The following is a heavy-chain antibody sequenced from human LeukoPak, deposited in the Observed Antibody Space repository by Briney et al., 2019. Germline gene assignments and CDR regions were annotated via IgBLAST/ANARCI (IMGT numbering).Heavy chain of an antibody. CDR1: GYSFSRHW. J-gene: IGHJ5*02. CDR3: ARRDTSGSLFWFDP. V-gene: IGHV5-51*01. CDR2: MYPGDSDT. Sequence: GESLKISCQGSGYSFSRHWIAWVRKMPGKGLEWMAMMYPGDSDTRYSPSFQGQVTISVDKSISTAYLQWNSLKASDTGMYYCARRDTSGSLFWFDPWGQGTLVTVSS. D-gene: IGHD3-10*01.